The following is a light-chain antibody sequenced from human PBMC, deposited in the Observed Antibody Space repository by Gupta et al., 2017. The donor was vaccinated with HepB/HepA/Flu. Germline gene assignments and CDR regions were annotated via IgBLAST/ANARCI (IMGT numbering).Light chain of an antibody. CDR1: QGISSY. J-gene: IGKJ1*01. CDR3: QQYASYPWT. V-gene: IGKV1-8*01. CDR2: AAS. Sequence: AIRMTQSPSSFSASTGDRVTITCRASQGISSYLAWYQQKPGKAPKLLIYAASTLQSGVPSRFSGSGSGTDFTLTISCLHSEDFATYYCQQYASYPWTFGHGTKVKIK.